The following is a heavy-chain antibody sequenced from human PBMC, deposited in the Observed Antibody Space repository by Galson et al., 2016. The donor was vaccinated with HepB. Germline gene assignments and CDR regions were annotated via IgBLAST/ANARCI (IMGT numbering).Heavy chain of an antibody. V-gene: IGHV3-33*01. CDR1: GFTFSSYG. Sequence: SLRLSCAASGFTFSSYGMHWVRQAPGKGLEWVAVIRYDGSNTYYADSVKGRFTISRDNSKNTLYLQMNSLRAEDTAVYYCARESSYGDYVLVYWGQGTLVTVSS. J-gene: IGHJ4*02. D-gene: IGHD4-17*01. CDR3: ARESSYGDYVLVY. CDR2: IRYDGSNT.